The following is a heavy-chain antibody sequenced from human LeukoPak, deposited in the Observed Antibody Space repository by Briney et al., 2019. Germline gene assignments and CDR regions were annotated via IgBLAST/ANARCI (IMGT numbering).Heavy chain of an antibody. CDR3: ATAGVQLWLRLGYYFDY. CDR2: FDPEDGET. CDR1: GYTLTELS. D-gene: IGHD5-18*01. Sequence: ASVKVSCKVSGYTLTELSMHWVRQAPGKGLEWMGGFDPEDGETIYAQKFQGRVTMTEGTSTDTAYMELSSPRSEDTAVYYCATAGVQLWLRLGYYFDYWGQGTLVTVSS. J-gene: IGHJ4*02. V-gene: IGHV1-24*01.